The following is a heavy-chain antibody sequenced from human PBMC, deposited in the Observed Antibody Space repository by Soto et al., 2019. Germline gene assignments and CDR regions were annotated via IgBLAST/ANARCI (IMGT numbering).Heavy chain of an antibody. Sequence: QVQLVESRGGVVQPGRSLRLSCAASGFTFSSYGMHWVRQAPGKGLEWVAVIWYDGSNKYYADSVKGRFTISRDNSKTTLYLQMNSLRAEDTAVYYCAREAGADWPNYYYYGMDVWGQGTTVTVSS. V-gene: IGHV3-33*01. CDR1: GFTFSSYG. CDR3: AREAGADWPNYYYYGMDV. J-gene: IGHJ6*02. CDR2: IWYDGSNK. D-gene: IGHD2-21*02.